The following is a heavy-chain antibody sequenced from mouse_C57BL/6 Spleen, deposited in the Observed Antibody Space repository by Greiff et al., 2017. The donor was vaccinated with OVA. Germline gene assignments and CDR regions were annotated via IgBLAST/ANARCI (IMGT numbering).Heavy chain of an antibody. CDR1: GYTFTDYE. D-gene: IGHD1-1*01. Sequence: VKLMESGAELVRPGASVTLSCKASGYTFTDYEMHWVKQTPVHGLEWIGAIDPETGGTAYNQKFKGKAILTADKSSSTAYMELRSLTSEDSAVYYCTRGGSLWYFDVWGTGTTVTVSS. CDR2: IDPETGGT. CDR3: TRGGSLWYFDV. V-gene: IGHV1-15*01. J-gene: IGHJ1*03.